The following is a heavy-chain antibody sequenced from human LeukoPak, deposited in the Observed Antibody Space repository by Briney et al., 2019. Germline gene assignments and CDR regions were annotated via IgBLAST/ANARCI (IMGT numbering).Heavy chain of an antibody. CDR3: ARGWDWDPNWFDP. J-gene: IGHJ5*02. Sequence: SETLSLTCTVSGGSISSYYWGWIRQPPGKGLEWIGSIYYSGSTYYNPSLKSRVTISVDTSKNQFSLKLSSVTAADTAVYYCARGWDWDPNWFDPWGQGTLVTVSS. D-gene: IGHD3/OR15-3a*01. CDR2: IYYSGST. V-gene: IGHV4-39*07. CDR1: GGSISSYY.